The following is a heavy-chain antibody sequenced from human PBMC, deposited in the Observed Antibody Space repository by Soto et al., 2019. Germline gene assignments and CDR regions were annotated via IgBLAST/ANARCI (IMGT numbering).Heavy chain of an antibody. J-gene: IGHJ4*02. V-gene: IGHV3-11*04. CDR2: ISSSGSTI. D-gene: IGHD5-12*01. Sequence: GGSLRLSCAASGVSVRKYDMTWILQAPGKGLEWVSYISSSGSTIFDADSVKGRFTISRDNAKNTVYLQMNSLRADDTAVYYCVRELGGHDDYWGQGTLVIVLL. CDR3: VRELGGHDDY. CDR1: GVSVRKYD.